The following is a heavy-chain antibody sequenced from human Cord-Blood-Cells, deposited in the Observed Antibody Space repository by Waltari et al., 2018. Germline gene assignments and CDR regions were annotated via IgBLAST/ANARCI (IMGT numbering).Heavy chain of an antibody. Sequence: QVQLQQWGAGLLKPSETLSLTCAVYGGSFSGYYWSWTRQPPGTGLEWIGEINHSGSTNYNPSLKSRVTISVDTSKNQFSLKLSSVTAADTAVYYCARARRRYYGSGSYYNYFQHWGQGTLVTVSS. CDR3: ARARRRYYGSGSYYNYFQH. CDR1: GGSFSGYY. CDR2: INHSGST. V-gene: IGHV4-34*01. J-gene: IGHJ1*01. D-gene: IGHD3-10*01.